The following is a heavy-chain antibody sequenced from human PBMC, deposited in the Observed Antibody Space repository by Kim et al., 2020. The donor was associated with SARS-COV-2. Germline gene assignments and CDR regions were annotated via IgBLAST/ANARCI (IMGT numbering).Heavy chain of an antibody. V-gene: IGHV4-59*13. CDR2: IYYSGST. CDR3: ARAAYRRSWYTCYCYFDL. D-gene: IGHD6-13*01. J-gene: IGHJ2*01. Sequence: SETLSLTCTVSGGSISSYYWSWIRQPPGKGLEWIGYIYYSGSTNYNPSLKSRVTISVDTSKNQFSLKLSSVTAADTAVYYCARAAYRRSWYTCYCYFDLWGRGTLVTVSS. CDR1: GGSISSYY.